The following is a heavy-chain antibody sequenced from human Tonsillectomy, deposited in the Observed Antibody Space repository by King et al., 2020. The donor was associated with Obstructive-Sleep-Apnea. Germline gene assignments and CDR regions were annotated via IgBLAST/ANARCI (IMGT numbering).Heavy chain of an antibody. J-gene: IGHJ6*02. Sequence: EVQLVESGGGLVQPGGSLRLSCAASGFTFSSYAMSWVRQAPGKGLEWVSSISASGGSTNYADSVKGRFTISRDNSKNTLYLQMNSLRAEDTDVYYCAKQGTIVGVVTEVDYYGMDVWGQGTTVTVSS. D-gene: IGHD3-3*01. V-gene: IGHV3-23*04. CDR2: ISASGGST. CDR1: GFTFSSYA. CDR3: AKQGTIVGVVTEVDYYGMDV.